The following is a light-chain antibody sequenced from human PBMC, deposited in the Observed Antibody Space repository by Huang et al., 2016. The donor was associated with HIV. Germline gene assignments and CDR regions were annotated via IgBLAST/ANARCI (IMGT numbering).Light chain of an antibody. CDR1: QSLLHRNGYNY. CDR3: MQAIQIPT. J-gene: IGKJ3*01. CDR2: LGS. V-gene: IGKV2-28*01. Sequence: DIVMTQSPLSLPVTPGEPASISCRSSQSLLHRNGYNYLDWNRQKPGQSPQLLIYLGSNRASGVPDRFSGSGSGTDFTLKISRVEAEDVGIYYCMQAIQIPTFGPGTKVDIK.